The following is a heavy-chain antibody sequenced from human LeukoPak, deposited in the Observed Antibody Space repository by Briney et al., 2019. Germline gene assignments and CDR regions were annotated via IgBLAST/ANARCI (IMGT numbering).Heavy chain of an antibody. Sequence: SETLSLTCAVSGGSISSGGYSWSWIRQPPGKGLEWIGYIYHSGSTYYNPSLKSRVTISVDRSKNQFSLKLSSVTAADTAVYYCARGIIVVVPAAGGNWFDPWGQGTLVTVSS. CDR3: ARGIIVVVPAAGGNWFDP. CDR1: GGSISSGGYS. CDR2: IYHSGST. J-gene: IGHJ5*02. D-gene: IGHD2-2*01. V-gene: IGHV4-30-2*01.